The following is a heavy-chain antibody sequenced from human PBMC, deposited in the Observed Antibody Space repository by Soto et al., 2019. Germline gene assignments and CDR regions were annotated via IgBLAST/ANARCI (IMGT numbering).Heavy chain of an antibody. J-gene: IGHJ6*02. CDR1: GYTFTSYG. CDR2: IIVYNGNT. D-gene: IGHD2-2*01. V-gene: IGHV1-18*01. Sequence: ASVQVSCKASGYTFTSYGISWVRQAPGQGLEWMGWIIVYNGNTNYAQKFQERVTITRDMSTGTAYMELSSLRSEDTAVYYCAADPSLLGYCSSTSCYYYGMDVWGQGTTVTVSS. CDR3: AADPSLLGYCSSTSCYYYGMDV.